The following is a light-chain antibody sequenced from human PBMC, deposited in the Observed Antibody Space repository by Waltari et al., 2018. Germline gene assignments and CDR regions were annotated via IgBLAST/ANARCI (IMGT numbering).Light chain of an antibody. CDR3: SSYAGDNVVL. J-gene: IGLJ2*01. CDR1: STDVGRYEF. CDR2: EVN. V-gene: IGLV2-8*01. Sequence: QSALTQPPSASGSPGQSVTISCPGSSTDVGRYEFVSLYQQPPGKAPPLIIFEVNSRPSGVPDRFSGSKSGSTASLTVSGLEAADEADYYCSSYAGDNVVLFGGGTKLTVL.